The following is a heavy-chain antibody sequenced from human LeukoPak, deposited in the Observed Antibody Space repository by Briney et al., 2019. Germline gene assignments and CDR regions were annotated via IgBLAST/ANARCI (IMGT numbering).Heavy chain of an antibody. Sequence: ASGTLSLTCTVSGGSISSSNWWSWIRQPPGKGLEWIGSIYYSGSTYYNPSLKSRVTISVDTSKNQFSLKLSSVTAADTAVYYCARYGFDWLSLDYWGQGTLVTVSS. J-gene: IGHJ4*02. CDR3: ARYGFDWLSLDY. CDR2: IYYSGST. D-gene: IGHD3-9*01. CDR1: GGSISSSNW. V-gene: IGHV4-4*02.